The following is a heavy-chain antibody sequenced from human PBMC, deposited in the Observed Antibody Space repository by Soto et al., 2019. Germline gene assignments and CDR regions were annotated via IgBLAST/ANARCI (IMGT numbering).Heavy chain of an antibody. V-gene: IGHV3-64D*06. D-gene: IGHD3-16*01. CDR1: GFIFSGYT. CDR3: VRGGSSYAYSGFDI. CDR2: ISSNGGST. Sequence: GGSLRLSCSASGFIFSGYTMYWVRQAPGKGLEYVSAISSNGGSTSDADSVKDRFIISSYNSKNTLYLQMRGLRAEDTGVYYCVRGGSSYAYSGFDIWGQGTMVTV. J-gene: IGHJ3*02.